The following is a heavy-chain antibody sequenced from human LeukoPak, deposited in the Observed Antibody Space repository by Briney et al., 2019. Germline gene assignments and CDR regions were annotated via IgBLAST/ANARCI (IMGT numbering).Heavy chain of an antibody. J-gene: IGHJ5*02. CDR1: GGSFSGYY. CDR3: ARARFGIAGRRGDSRFDP. D-gene: IGHD6-6*01. V-gene: IGHV4-34*01. Sequence: SETLSLTCAVYGGSFSGYYWSWIRQPPGKGLEWNGEINHSGSTNYNPSLKSRVTISVDTSKNQFSLKLSSVTAADTAVYYCARARFGIAGRRGDSRFDPWGQGTLVTVSS. CDR2: INHSGST.